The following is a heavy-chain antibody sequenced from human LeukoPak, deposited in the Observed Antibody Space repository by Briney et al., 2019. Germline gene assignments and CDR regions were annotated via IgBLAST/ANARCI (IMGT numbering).Heavy chain of an antibody. CDR2: IYYSGST. CDR3: ARHGWLVYYFDY. D-gene: IGHD6-19*01. CDR1: GGSISSYY. Sequence: PSETLSLTCTVSGGSISSYYWSWIRQPPGKGLEWIGYIYYSGSTNYNPSLKSRVTISVDTSKNQFSLKLSSVTAADTAAYYCARHGWLVYYFDYWGQGTLVTVSS. V-gene: IGHV4-59*08. J-gene: IGHJ4*02.